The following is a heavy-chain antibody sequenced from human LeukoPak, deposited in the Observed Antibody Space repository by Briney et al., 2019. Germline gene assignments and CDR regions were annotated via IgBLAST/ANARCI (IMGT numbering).Heavy chain of an antibody. V-gene: IGHV3-7*01. D-gene: IGHD4-23*01. CDR1: GFTFSTYW. Sequence: GGSLRLSCVASGFTFSTYWMSWVRQAPGKGLEWVANIKQDGSEKYYVDSVKGRFTISRDNAKNSLYLQMNSLRAEDTAVYYCARAIGKSEGYWGQGTLVTVSS. J-gene: IGHJ4*02. CDR3: ARAIGKSEGY. CDR2: IKQDGSEK.